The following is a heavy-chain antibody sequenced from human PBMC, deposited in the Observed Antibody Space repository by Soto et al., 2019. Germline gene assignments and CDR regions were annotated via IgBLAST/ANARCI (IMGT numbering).Heavy chain of an antibody. J-gene: IGHJ4*02. D-gene: IGHD3-3*01. V-gene: IGHV4-34*01. CDR3: ARRGIFGVVNNTKFDY. CDR2: INHSGST. Sequence: QVQLQQWGAGLLKPSETLSLTCAVHGGSFSGYYWSWIRHPPRKGLEWIGEINHSGSTNYNPSLNSRVTISVDTSRNQISLNLSSVTAVDTAVYYCARRGIFGVVNNTKFDYWGQGTLVTVSS. CDR1: GGSFSGYY.